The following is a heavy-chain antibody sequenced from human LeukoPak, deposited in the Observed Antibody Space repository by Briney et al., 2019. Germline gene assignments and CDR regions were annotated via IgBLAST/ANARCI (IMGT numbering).Heavy chain of an antibody. CDR1: GGSFSGYY. J-gene: IGHJ4*02. CDR3: ARGSGWYY. CDR2: INHSGST. V-gene: IGHV4-34*01. Sequence: SETLSLTCAVYGGSFSGYYWSWIRQPPGKGLEWIGEINHSGSTNYNPSLKSRVTISVDTSKDQFSLKLSSVTAADTAVYYCARGSGWYYWGQGTLVTVSS. D-gene: IGHD6-19*01.